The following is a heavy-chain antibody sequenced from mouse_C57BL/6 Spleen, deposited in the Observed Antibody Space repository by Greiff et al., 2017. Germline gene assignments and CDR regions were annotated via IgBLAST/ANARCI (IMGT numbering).Heavy chain of an antibody. J-gene: IGHJ3*01. V-gene: IGHV1-5*01. CDR2: LYPGNSDT. D-gene: IGHD3-2*02. Sequence: SGTVLARPGASVKMSCKTSGYTFNSYWMNWVKQRPGQGLEWIGDLYPGNSDTGYNQKFQGKAKLTAVTSASTSYMELSSLTNEDSAVYYCTGTAQATGWFAYWGQGTLVTVSA. CDR3: TGTAQATGWFAY. CDR1: GYTFNSYW.